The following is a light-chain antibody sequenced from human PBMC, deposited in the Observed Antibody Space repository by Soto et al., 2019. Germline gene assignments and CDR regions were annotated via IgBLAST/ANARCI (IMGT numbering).Light chain of an antibody. Sequence: DIQMTQSPSTLSASVGDRVTITCRASQNIRSLLAWYQQKPGKAPKLLIYDASNLGSGVPSRFSGSGSGTDFTLTISGLQPDDFTTYYCQQYTSYSRAFGQGTKVDIK. J-gene: IGKJ1*01. CDR3: QQYTSYSRA. V-gene: IGKV1-5*01. CDR1: QNIRSL. CDR2: DAS.